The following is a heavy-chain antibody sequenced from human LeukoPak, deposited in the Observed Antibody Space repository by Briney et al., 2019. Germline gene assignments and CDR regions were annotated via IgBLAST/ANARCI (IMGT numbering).Heavy chain of an antibody. CDR3: SKATPPRDGSNPDY. D-gene: IGHD5-24*01. Sequence: GGSLRLSCAASGFIFSSYGMHWVRQAPGKGLEWVAVISYDGRNKYYADSVKGRFTISRDNSKNTLYLQMNSLRAEDTALYYCSKATPPRDGSNPDYWGQGTLATVSS. CDR1: GFIFSSYG. CDR2: ISYDGRNK. V-gene: IGHV3-30*18. J-gene: IGHJ4*02.